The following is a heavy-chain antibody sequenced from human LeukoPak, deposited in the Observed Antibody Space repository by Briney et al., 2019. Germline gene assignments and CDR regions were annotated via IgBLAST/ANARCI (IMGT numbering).Heavy chain of an antibody. CDR2: INPNSGGT. J-gene: IGHJ4*02. CDR1: GYTFTGYY. D-gene: IGHD6-19*01. CDR3: ASLAVAGTPDYYDY. Sequence: ASVKVSCKASGYTFTGYYMHWVRQAPGQGLEWMGWINPNSGGTNYVQKFQGRVTMTRDTSISTAYMELSRLRSDDTAVYYCASLAVAGTPDYYDYWGQGTLVTVSS. V-gene: IGHV1-2*02.